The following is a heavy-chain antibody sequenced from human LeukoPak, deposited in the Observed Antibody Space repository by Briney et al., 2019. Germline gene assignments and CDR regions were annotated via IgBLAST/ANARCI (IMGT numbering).Heavy chain of an antibody. V-gene: IGHV4-34*01. CDR2: IHPSGST. CDR3: ARVGYSYVINDWSRTSLGAYPTKYYYHMDV. J-gene: IGHJ6*03. D-gene: IGHD5-18*01. Sequence: SEALSLTCAVYGGSFSDYYWGWIRQPPGKGLEWIGEIHPSGSTNYSPSLKSRVTISLDASKNQFSLKLSSVAAADTAVYFCARVGYSYVINDWSRTSLGAYPTKYYYHMDVWDKGTTVTVSS. CDR1: GGSFSDYY.